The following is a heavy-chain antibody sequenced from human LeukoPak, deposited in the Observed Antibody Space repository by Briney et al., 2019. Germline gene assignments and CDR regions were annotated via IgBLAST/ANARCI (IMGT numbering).Heavy chain of an antibody. CDR1: GDSISSYY. V-gene: IGHV4-59*08. CDR2: IYYSGST. CDR3: ARHIGDRIAVFCTLWFDP. Sequence: SETLSLTCTVSGDSISSYYWSWIRQPPGKGLEWIGYIYYSGSTNYNPSLKSRVTISVDMSNHQFSLKLSSVTAADTDVYYCARHIGDRIAVFCTLWFDPWGQGTVVSVSS. J-gene: IGHJ5*02. D-gene: IGHD6-19*01.